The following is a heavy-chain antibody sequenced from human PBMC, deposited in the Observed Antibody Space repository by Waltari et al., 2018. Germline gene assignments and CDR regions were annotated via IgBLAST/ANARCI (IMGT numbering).Heavy chain of an antibody. CDR3: ARIDYYSDNRGHDY. J-gene: IGHJ4*02. CDR1: GFSLSNARMG. V-gene: IGHV2-26*01. D-gene: IGHD3-22*01. Sequence: QVTLKESGPARVKSTETLTLTCTVSGFSLSNARMGVSWIRQPPGKAMEWLAHILSNDEKSYRTSLKTRLTISKDTSRSQVVLTMTNMDPEDTATYYCARIDYYSDNRGHDYWGQGTLVTVSS. CDR2: ILSNDEK.